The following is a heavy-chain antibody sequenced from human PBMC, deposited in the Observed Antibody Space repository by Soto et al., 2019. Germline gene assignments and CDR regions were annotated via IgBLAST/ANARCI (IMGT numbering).Heavy chain of an antibody. CDR3: ARASATIAAAAIFDY. D-gene: IGHD6-13*01. CDR2: IYHSGST. Sequence: QVQLQESGPGLVKPSGTLSLTCAVSGGAISSSKWWSWVRQPPGKGLEWIGEIYHSGSTNYNPSLESRVRMSVDKSRNQFSLKLTSVSAADTAVYYCARASATIAAAAIFDYWGQGTLVTVSS. J-gene: IGHJ4*02. CDR1: GGAISSSKW. V-gene: IGHV4-4*02.